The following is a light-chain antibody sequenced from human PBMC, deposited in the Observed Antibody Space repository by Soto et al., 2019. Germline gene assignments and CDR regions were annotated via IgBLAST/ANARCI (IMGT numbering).Light chain of an antibody. J-gene: IGKJ3*01. Sequence: EIVLTQSPGTLSLSPGERATLSCRASQSISSSNLAWYQQKPGQAPRLLIYGASGSATGIPDRFSGSVSGTDFTLTISRLEPEDFAVYSCQQYGGSPLFTFGPGTKVHIK. V-gene: IGKV3-20*01. CDR2: GAS. CDR3: QQYGGSPLFT. CDR1: QSISSSN.